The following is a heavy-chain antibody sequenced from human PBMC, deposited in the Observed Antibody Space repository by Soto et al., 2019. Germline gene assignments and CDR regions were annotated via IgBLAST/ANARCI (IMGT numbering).Heavy chain of an antibody. D-gene: IGHD3-3*01. J-gene: IGHJ5*02. CDR3: ARDRSGYYWFVP. CDR1: GFSISSGYF. V-gene: IGHV4-38-2*02. CDR2: IYHSGTT. Sequence: SETLSLTCAVSGFSISSGYFWGWIRQPPGKGPEWLGSIYHSGTTYYNPSVKGRVTISVDTSKNQFSLKMSSVTAADTAVYYCARDRSGYYWFVPWGQGTLVTVSS.